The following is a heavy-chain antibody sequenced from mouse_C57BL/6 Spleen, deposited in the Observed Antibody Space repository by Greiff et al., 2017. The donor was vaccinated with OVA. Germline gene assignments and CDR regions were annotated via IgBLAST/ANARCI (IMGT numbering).Heavy chain of an antibody. CDR3: AKNRQFITTVVATYYYAMDY. CDR1: GFSLTSYG. V-gene: IGHV2-4*01. J-gene: IGHJ4*01. CDR2: IWSGGST. Sequence: QVQLQQSGPGLVQPSQRLSITCTVSGFSLTSYGVHWVRQPPGKGLEWLGVIWSGGSTDYNAAFISRLSISKDNSKSQVFFKMNSLQADDTAIYYCAKNRQFITTVVATYYYAMDYWGQGTSVTVSS. D-gene: IGHD1-1*01.